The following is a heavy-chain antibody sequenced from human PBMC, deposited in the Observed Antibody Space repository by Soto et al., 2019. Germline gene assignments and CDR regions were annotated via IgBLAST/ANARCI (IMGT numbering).Heavy chain of an antibody. V-gene: IGHV1-8*01. CDR2: MNPNSGNT. CDR1: GYTFTSYD. CDR3: ARFGYSYGTIDY. Sequence: GASVKVSCKASGYTFTSYDINWVRQATGQGLEWMGWMNPNSGNTGYAQKFQGRVTMTRNTSISTAYMELSSLRSEDTAVYYCARFGYSYGTIDYWGQGTLVTVSS. J-gene: IGHJ4*02. D-gene: IGHD5-18*01.